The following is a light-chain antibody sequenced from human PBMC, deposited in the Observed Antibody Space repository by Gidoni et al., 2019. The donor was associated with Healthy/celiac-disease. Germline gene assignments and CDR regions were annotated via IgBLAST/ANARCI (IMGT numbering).Light chain of an antibody. CDR2: GAS. CDR1: QSVSSSY. V-gene: IGKV3-20*01. J-gene: IGKJ1*01. Sequence: EIVLTQSPGTLSLSPGERATLSCRASQSVSSSYLAWYQQKPGQAPRLLIYGASSRATGIPDRFSGSGSGTDFTLTISRLEPEDFAVYYCQQYGSSPWTFGQXTKVEIK. CDR3: QQYGSSPWT.